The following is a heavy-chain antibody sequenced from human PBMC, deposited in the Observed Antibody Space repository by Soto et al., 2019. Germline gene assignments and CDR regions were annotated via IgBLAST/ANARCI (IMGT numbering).Heavy chain of an antibody. V-gene: IGHV4-39*01. J-gene: IGHJ6*02. CDR2: FYYSENT. Sequence: SQPLCVTCSVAGGTISSKSYSWGRNSQPPGKGLEWIGTFYYSENTYYNPSLESRVTISVDTSKNQFSLKLSSVTAADTAVYYCAKLAGYCSGNSCHGDYAMDVWGQGTTVTSP. CDR3: AKLAGYCSGNSCHGDYAMDV. CDR1: GGTISSKSYS. D-gene: IGHD2-15*01.